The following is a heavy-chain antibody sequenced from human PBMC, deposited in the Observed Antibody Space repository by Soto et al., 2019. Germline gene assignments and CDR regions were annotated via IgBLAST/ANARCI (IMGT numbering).Heavy chain of an antibody. CDR1: GYTFTSYG. V-gene: IGHV1-18*01. CDR2: IRAYNGNT. CDR3: ARDLPTMDV. J-gene: IGHJ6*02. Sequence: QVQLVQSGAEVKKPGASVKVSCKASGYTFTSYGISWVRQAPGQGLEWMGWIRAYNGNTNYAKKLLGRVTMTTHTSTSTALMELRSLRSADTALSYGARDLPTMDVWGQGTTVTVSS.